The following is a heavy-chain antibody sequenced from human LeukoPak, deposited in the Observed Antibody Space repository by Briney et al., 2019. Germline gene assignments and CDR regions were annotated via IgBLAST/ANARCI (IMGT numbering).Heavy chain of an antibody. J-gene: IGHJ4*02. CDR3: TRDSSGWLFDY. CDR1: GFTFGDYA. D-gene: IGHD6-19*01. V-gene: IGHV3-49*03. Sequence: GRSLRLSCTASGFTFGDYAMSWFRQAPGKGLGWVGFIRSKAYGGTTEYAASVKGRFTISRDDYKSIAYLQMNSLKTEDTAVYYCTRDSSGWLFDYWGQGTLVTVSS. CDR2: IRSKAYGGTT.